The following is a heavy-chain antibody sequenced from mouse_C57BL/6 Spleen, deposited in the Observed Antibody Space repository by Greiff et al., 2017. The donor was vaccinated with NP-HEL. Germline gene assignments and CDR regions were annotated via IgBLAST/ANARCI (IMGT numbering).Heavy chain of an antibody. V-gene: IGHV1-82*01. CDR2: IYPGDGDT. CDR1: GYAFSSSW. Sequence: QVQLQQSGPELVKPGASVKISCKASGYAFSSSWMNWVKQRPGKGLEWIGRIYPGDGDTNYNGKFKGKATLTADKSSSTAYMQLSSLTSDDSAVYFCATLLSNYYAMDYWGQGTSVTVSS. J-gene: IGHJ4*01. CDR3: ATLLSNYYAMDY.